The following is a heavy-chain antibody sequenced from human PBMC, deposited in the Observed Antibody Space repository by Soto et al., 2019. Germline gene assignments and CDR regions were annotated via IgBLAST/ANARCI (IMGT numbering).Heavy chain of an antibody. D-gene: IGHD1-1*01. V-gene: IGHV4-59*08. Sequence: SETLSLTCTVSGGSISSYYWSWIRQPPGKGLEWIGYIYYSGSTNYNPSLKSRVTISVDTSKNQLSLKLSSVTAADTAVYYCARQPAVHHYYYMDVWGKGTTVTVSS. J-gene: IGHJ6*03. CDR3: ARQPAVHHYYYMDV. CDR2: IYYSGST. CDR1: GGSISSYY.